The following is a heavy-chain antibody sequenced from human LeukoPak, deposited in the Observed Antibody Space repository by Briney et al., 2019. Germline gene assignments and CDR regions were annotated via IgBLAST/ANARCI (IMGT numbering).Heavy chain of an antibody. Sequence: SETLSLTCTVSGGSISGYYWSWIRQPPGKGLEWIGYIYYSGSTNYNPSLKSRVTISVDTSKNQFSLKLSSVTAADTAVYYCARANYYDSSYYFDYWGQGTLVTVSS. CDR3: ARANYYDSSYYFDY. CDR1: GGSISGYY. J-gene: IGHJ4*02. V-gene: IGHV4-59*01. CDR2: IYYSGST. D-gene: IGHD3-22*01.